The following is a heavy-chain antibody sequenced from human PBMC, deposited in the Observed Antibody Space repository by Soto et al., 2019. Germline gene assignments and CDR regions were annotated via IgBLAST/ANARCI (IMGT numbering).Heavy chain of an antibody. D-gene: IGHD5-18*01. Sequence: QLQLQESGPVLVKPSETLSLTCTVSGGSISSSSYYWGWIRQPPGKGLEWIGSIYYSGSTYYNPSRKSRVTISVDTSTNQFSLKLNSVTAADTAVYYCARQTPKWIQLWLLSPGGDYWGQGTLVTVSS. CDR2: IYYSGST. J-gene: IGHJ4*02. CDR1: GGSISSSSYY. V-gene: IGHV4-39*01. CDR3: ARQTPKWIQLWLLSPGGDY.